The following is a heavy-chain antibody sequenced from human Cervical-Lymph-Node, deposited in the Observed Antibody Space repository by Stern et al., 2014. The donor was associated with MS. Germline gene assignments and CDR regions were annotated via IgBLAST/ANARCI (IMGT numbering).Heavy chain of an antibody. Sequence: VQLVESGPGLVKPSETLSLTCTVSGGSITNRDYWGWIRQSPGKGLEWIGSVYYSGITYYRPSLKSRATLSIDTSRNQLFLRVNSGTATDTAVYFCARGVTAVTNYVPNWCFDLWGRGTLVTVSS. CDR3: ARGVTAVTNYVPNWCFDL. D-gene: IGHD4-11*01. J-gene: IGHJ2*01. CDR1: GGSITNRDY. V-gene: IGHV4-39*02. CDR2: VYYSGIT.